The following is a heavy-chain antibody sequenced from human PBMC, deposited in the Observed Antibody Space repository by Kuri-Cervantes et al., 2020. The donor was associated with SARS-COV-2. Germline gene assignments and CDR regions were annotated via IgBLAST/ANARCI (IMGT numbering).Heavy chain of an antibody. CDR3: ARVGLRRITIFGVVMDGNWFDP. D-gene: IGHD3-3*01. CDR2: IYYSGST. CDR1: GGSFSGYY. V-gene: IGHV4-30-4*08. J-gene: IGHJ5*02. Sequence: LRLSCAVYGGSFSGYYWSWIRQPPGKGLEWIGYIYYSGSTYYNPSLKSRVTISVDTSKNQFSLKLSSVTAADTAVYYCARVGLRRITIFGVVMDGNWFDPWGQGTLVTVSS.